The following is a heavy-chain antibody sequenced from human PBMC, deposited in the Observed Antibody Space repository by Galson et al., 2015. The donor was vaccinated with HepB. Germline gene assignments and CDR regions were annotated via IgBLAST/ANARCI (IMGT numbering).Heavy chain of an antibody. V-gene: IGHV4-59*04. CDR1: GGSISSYY. CDR3: ARGLVGATTAFDY. D-gene: IGHD1-26*01. J-gene: IGHJ4*02. CDR2: ISYSGST. Sequence: TLSLTCTVSGGSISSYYWSWIRQPPGKGLEWIATISYSGSTYYNPSLKSRVTISVDTSKNQFSLKLNSVTPEDTAVYYCARGLVGATTAFDYWGQGTLVTVSS.